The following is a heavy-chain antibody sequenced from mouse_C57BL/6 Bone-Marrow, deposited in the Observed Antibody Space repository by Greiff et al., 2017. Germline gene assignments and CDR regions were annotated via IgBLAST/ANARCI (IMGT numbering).Heavy chain of an antibody. V-gene: IGHV1-76*01. Sequence: QVQLQQSGAELVRPGASVKLSCKASGYTFTDYYINWVKQRPGQGLEWIARIYPGSGNTYYNEKFKGKATLTAEKSSSTAYMQLSSLTSEDSAVYFWARGSYTVVAVYYFDYWGQGTTLTVSS. J-gene: IGHJ2*01. CDR3: ARGSYTVVAVYYFDY. CDR1: GYTFTDYY. CDR2: IYPGSGNT. D-gene: IGHD1-1*01.